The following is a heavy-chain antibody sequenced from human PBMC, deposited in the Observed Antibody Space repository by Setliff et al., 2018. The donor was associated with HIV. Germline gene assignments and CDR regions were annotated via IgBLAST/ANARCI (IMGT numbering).Heavy chain of an antibody. CDR3: AKGRTNDFWSGSLGH. V-gene: IGHV3-30*18. J-gene: IGHJ4*02. D-gene: IGHD3-3*01. CDR2: ITYDGSQK. Sequence: PVGSLRLSCAASGFMFHYHVMHWVRQAPGKGLEWVAVITYDGSQKYYAESVRGRFAISRDNSKNTLYLQMSGLRVEDTAIYYCAKGRTNDFWSGSLGHWGPGTLVTVSS. CDR1: GFMFHYHV.